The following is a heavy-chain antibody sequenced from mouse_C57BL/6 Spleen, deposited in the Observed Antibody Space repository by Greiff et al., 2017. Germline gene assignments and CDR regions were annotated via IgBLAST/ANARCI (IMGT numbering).Heavy chain of an antibody. CDR1: GFTFSDSG. D-gene: IGHD1-1*01. V-gene: IGHV5-17*01. CDR2: ISSGSSTI. Sequence: EVHLVESGGGLVKPGGSLKLSCAASGFTFSDSGMHWVRQAPEKGLEWVAYISSGSSTIYYADTVKGRFTISRDNAKNTLFLQMTSLRSEDTAMYYCARFDTTVEYYFDYWGQGTTLTVSS. J-gene: IGHJ2*01. CDR3: ARFDTTVEYYFDY.